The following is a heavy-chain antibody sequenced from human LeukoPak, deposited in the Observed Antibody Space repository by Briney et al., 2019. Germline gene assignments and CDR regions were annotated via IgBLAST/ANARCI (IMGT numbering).Heavy chain of an antibody. CDR1: GFTFSSYA. CDR3: ARDSLRYCSGDSCYYNY. D-gene: IGHD2-15*01. CDR2: IKHDGSEK. V-gene: IGHV3-7*01. J-gene: IGHJ4*02. Sequence: GGSLRLSCAASGFTFSSYAMSWVRQSPGKGLEWVANIKHDGSEKYYVDSVKGRFTISRDNAKNSLYLQMNSLRAEDTAVYSCARDSLRYCSGDSCYYNYWGQGTLVTVSS.